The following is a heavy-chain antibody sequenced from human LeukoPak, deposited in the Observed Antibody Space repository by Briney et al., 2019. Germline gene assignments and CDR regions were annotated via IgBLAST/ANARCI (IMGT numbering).Heavy chain of an antibody. CDR1: GGSISSYY. V-gene: IGHV4-59*08. D-gene: IGHD2/OR15-2a*01. Sequence: SETLSLTCTVSGGSISSYYWSWIRQPPGKGLEWIGYIYYSGSTYYNPSLKGRVTISVDTSKNQFSLKLSSVTAADTAVYYCARAFRARYFDLWGRGTLVTVSS. J-gene: IGHJ2*01. CDR3: ARAFRARYFDL. CDR2: IYYSGST.